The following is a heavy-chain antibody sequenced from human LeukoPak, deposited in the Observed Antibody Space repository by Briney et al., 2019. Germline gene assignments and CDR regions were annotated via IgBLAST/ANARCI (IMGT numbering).Heavy chain of an antibody. Sequence: SETLSLTCTVSGGSISTYYWSWIRQPPGKGLEWIGYIYYCGSTNYNPSLRSRVTILVDTSKNQFSLELNSMTAADTAVYYCARGHGSGRYSLHGMDVWGKGTTVTVSS. J-gene: IGHJ6*04. CDR2: IYYCGST. D-gene: IGHD3-10*01. CDR3: ARGHGSGRYSLHGMDV. CDR1: GGSISTYY. V-gene: IGHV4-59*01.